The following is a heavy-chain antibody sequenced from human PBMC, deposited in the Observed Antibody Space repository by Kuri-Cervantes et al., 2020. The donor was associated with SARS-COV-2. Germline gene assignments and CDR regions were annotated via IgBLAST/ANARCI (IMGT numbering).Heavy chain of an antibody. D-gene: IGHD3-3*01. Sequence: SETLSLTCTVSGGSISSGSYYWSWIRQPAGKGLEWIGRIYTSGSTNYNPSLRSRVTISVDTSKNQFSLKLSSVTAADTAVYYCARDRRRITIFGVDEDIMDVWGQGTMVTVS. J-gene: IGHJ6*02. CDR3: ARDRRRITIFGVDEDIMDV. CDR1: GGSISSGSYY. CDR2: IYTSGST. V-gene: IGHV4-61*02.